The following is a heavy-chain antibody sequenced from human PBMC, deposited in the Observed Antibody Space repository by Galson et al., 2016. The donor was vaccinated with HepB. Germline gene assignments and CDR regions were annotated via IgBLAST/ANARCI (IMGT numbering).Heavy chain of an antibody. CDR2: IKNDGSFT. CDR3: SRSDCFDP. J-gene: IGHJ5*02. CDR1: GFTFSTYW. V-gene: IGHV3-74*01. Sequence: SLRLSCAGSGFTFSTYWMHWVRQAPGKGLVWVARIKNDGSFTTYADSVKGRFTVSRDNAKNTLYLAMNSLRVEDTAVYYCSRSDCFDPWGQGTPVTVSS.